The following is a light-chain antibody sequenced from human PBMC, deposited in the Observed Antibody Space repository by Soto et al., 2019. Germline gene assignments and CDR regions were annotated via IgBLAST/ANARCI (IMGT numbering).Light chain of an antibody. CDR2: DVS. CDR3: QQRTSWPT. J-gene: IGKJ4*01. Sequence: EIVLTLSQATLSLSPGDRATLYCRASQSVTSSLAWFQQKPGQAPRLLIYDVSRRATAIPARFSGSGSGTDFTLTISSLEPEDFAVYYCQQRTSWPTFGGGTKVDNK. V-gene: IGKV3-11*01. CDR1: QSVTSS.